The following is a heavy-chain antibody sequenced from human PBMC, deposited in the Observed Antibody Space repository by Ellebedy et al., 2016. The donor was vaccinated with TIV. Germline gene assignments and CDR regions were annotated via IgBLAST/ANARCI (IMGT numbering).Heavy chain of an antibody. D-gene: IGHD1-1*01. J-gene: IGHJ6*02. Sequence: ASVKVSXXASGYTFTSYYMHWVRQAPGQGLEWMGWINPNSGGTNYAQKFQGWVTMTRDTSISTAYMELSRLRSDDTAVYYCARDRVVHSYYYYGMDVWGQGTTVTVSS. CDR1: GYTFTSYY. CDR2: INPNSGGT. V-gene: IGHV1-2*04. CDR3: ARDRVVHSYYYYGMDV.